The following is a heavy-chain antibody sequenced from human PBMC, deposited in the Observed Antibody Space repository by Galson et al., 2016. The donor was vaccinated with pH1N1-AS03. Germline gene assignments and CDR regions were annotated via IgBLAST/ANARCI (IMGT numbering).Heavy chain of an antibody. CDR1: GGTHSIYA. CDR3: ARGKDFWSGYPDDPLDF. CDR2: ITPIFGTT. Sequence: SVKVSCKASGGTHSIYAISWVRLVPGQGLEWMGGITPIFGTTNYAQMFQGRVTITADDSTDTVYMELKSLISEDTAVYYCARGKDFWSGYPDDPLDFWGQGTMVTVSS. J-gene: IGHJ3*01. V-gene: IGHV1-69*13. D-gene: IGHD3-3*01.